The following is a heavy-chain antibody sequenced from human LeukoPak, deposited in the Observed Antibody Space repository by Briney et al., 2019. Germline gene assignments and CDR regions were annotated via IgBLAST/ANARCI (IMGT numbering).Heavy chain of an antibody. CDR2: IKHSGRT. J-gene: IGHJ6*03. V-gene: IGHV4-34*01. Sequence: SETLSLTCAVYGGSFSGCYWSWIRQPPGKGLEWIGEIKHSGRTNYNPSLKSRVTISVDTSKNQFSLKLSSVTAADTAVYYCARGEIVVVPAAIPYYYYYMDVWGKGTTVTVSS. CDR1: GGSFSGCY. CDR3: ARGEIVVVPAAIPYYYYYMDV. D-gene: IGHD2-2*01.